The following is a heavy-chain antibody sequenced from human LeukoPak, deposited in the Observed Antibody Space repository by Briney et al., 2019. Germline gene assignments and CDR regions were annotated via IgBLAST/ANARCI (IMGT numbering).Heavy chain of an antibody. CDR3: AKDSSEEGFYDY. CDR2: ISGSGGST. D-gene: IGHD2-15*01. Sequence: GGSLRLSCAASGFTFSSYWMHWVRQVPGKGLEWVSAISGSGGSTYYADSVKGRFTISRDNSKNTLYLQMNSLRAEDTAVYYCAKDSSEEGFYDYWGQGTLVTVSS. CDR1: GFTFSSYW. V-gene: IGHV3-23*01. J-gene: IGHJ4*02.